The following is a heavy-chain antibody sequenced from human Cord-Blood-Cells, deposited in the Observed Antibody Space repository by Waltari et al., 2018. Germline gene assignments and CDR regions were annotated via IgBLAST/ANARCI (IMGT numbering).Heavy chain of an antibody. V-gene: IGHV3-21*01. CDR2: ISSSSSYI. Sequence: EVQLVESGGGLVKPGGSLRLSCAASGFTFSSYSMNSVRQAPGKGLEWVSSISSSSSYIYYADSGKGRFTISRDNAKNSLYLQMNSLRAEDTAVYYCARGDFWSGFDYWGQGTLVTVSS. J-gene: IGHJ4*02. CDR3: ARGDFWSGFDY. CDR1: GFTFSSYS. D-gene: IGHD3-3*01.